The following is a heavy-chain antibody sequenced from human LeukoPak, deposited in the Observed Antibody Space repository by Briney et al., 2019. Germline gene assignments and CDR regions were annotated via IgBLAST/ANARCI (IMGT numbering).Heavy chain of an antibody. V-gene: IGHV3-23*01. CDR1: RFTFSSYA. J-gene: IGHJ4*02. Sequence: GGSLRLSCAASRFTFSSYAMSWVRQAPGKGLEWVSAISGSGGVTYYADSVKGRFTISRDNSNNTLYLQMNSLKTEDTAVYYCTKIAVAGITDYWGQGTLVTVSS. D-gene: IGHD6-19*01. CDR2: ISGSGGVT. CDR3: TKIAVAGITDY.